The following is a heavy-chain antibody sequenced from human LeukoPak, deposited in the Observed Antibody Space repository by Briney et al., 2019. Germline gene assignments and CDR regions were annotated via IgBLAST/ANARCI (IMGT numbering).Heavy chain of an antibody. V-gene: IGHV3-7*01. J-gene: IGHJ4*02. Sequence: PGGSLRLSCAASGFTFSSYWMSWVRQAPGKGLEWVANIKQDGSEKYYVDSVKGRFTISRDNAKNSLYLQMNSLRAEDTVVYYCARRQWLVAGGFDYWGQGTLVTVSS. D-gene: IGHD6-19*01. CDR3: ARRQWLVAGGFDY. CDR1: GFTFSSYW. CDR2: IKQDGSEK.